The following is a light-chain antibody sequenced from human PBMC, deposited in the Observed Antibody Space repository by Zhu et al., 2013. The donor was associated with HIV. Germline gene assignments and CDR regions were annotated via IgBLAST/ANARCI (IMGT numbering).Light chain of an antibody. V-gene: IGLV1-40*01. CDR1: SSNIGAGYD. J-gene: IGLJ2*01. Sequence: QSVLTQPPSVSGAPGQRVTISCTGSSSNIGAGYDVHWYQQLPGTAPKLLIYVNSNRPSGVPDRFSGSKSGTSASLAITGLQADDEADYYCQSYDSSLNVVFGGGTKLTV. CDR2: VNS. CDR3: QSYDSSLNVV.